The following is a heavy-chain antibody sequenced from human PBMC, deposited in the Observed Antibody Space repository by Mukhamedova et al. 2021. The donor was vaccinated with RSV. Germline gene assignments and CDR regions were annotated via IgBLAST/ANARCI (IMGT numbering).Heavy chain of an antibody. J-gene: IGHJ6*03. V-gene: IGHV4-30-2*04. Sequence: VTISVDTSKNQFSLKLSSVTAADTAVYYCASIRRGYYYHMDVWGKGTTVTVSS. D-gene: IGHD3-10*01. CDR3: ASIRRGYYYHMDV.